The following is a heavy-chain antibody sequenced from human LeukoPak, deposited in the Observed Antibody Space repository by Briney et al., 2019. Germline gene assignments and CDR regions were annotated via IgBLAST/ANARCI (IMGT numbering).Heavy chain of an antibody. Sequence: QSGGSLRLSCAASGFTFSSYAMSWVRQAPGKGLEWVSAISGSGGSTYYADSVKGRFTISRDNSKNTLYLQMNSLRAEDTAVYCCAKFDPDSSGYDYWGQGTLATVSS. CDR2: ISGSGGST. J-gene: IGHJ4*02. CDR3: AKFDPDSSGYDY. V-gene: IGHV3-23*01. CDR1: GFTFSSYA. D-gene: IGHD3-22*01.